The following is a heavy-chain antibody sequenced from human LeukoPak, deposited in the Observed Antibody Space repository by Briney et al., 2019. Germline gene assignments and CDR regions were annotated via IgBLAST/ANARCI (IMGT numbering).Heavy chain of an antibody. D-gene: IGHD3-3*01. CDR1: GDFISSSSGC. CDR3: ARLSRGLWSGILDF. V-gene: IGHV4-39*07. Sequence: PSQTLSLTCPVAGDFISSSSGCLGWIRETAGKGLEWIGSIYYGRSTNYNADLMSRVIISVNATKNHLSLKERCVPPADTAVSYCARLSRGLWSGILDFWGQGTLVTVSS. CDR2: IYYGRST. J-gene: IGHJ4*01.